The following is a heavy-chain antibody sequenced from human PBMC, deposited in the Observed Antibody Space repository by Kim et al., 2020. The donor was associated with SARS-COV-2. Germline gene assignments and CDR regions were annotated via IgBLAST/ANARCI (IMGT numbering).Heavy chain of an antibody. V-gene: IGHV1-46*01. Sequence: ASVKVSCKASGYTFSTYYMQWVRQAPGQGLEWMGVINPSGDATTYAQKFWVRVTVTRDTSTSTLYMELTSLRSEDTAVYYCAREGESLKHFDYWGQGTLV. J-gene: IGHJ4*02. CDR3: AREGESLKHFDY. D-gene: IGHD3-16*01. CDR2: INPSGDAT. CDR1: GYTFSTYY.